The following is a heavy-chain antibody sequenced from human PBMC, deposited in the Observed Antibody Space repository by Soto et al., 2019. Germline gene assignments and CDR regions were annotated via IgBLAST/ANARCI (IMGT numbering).Heavy chain of an antibody. J-gene: IGHJ6*02. CDR2: IDYSGNI. D-gene: IGHD3-10*01. CDR1: GGSITSSGSA. CDR3: ARPHLRGVRGHYYYGMDV. V-gene: IGHV4-39*01. Sequence: PSETLSLTCNASGGSITSSGSAWGWIRQSPGKGLEWIGTIDYSGNIYYIPSLKSRITISVDTSKYQISLKLSSVTAADTAVYYCARPHLRGVRGHYYYGMDVWGQGTTVTVSS.